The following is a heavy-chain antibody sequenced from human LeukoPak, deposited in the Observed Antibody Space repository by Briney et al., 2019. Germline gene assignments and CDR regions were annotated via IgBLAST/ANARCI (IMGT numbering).Heavy chain of an antibody. V-gene: IGHV3-21*06. CDR3: ASIAAACTFDY. D-gene: IGHD6-13*01. CDR2: IDSSGGYM. Sequence: PGGSLRLSCEASGFTFNTYSMNWARQAPGKGLEWVSSIDSSGGYMFYADSVKGRFIISRDNAKDSLYLQMNSLRVEDTAVYYCASIAAACTFDYWGQGTLVTVSS. J-gene: IGHJ4*02. CDR1: GFTFNTYS.